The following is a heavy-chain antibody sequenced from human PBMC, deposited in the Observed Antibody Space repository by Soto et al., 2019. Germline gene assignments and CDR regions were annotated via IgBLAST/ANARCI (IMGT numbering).Heavy chain of an antibody. CDR2: INPNSGGT. CDR1: GYTFTGYY. Sequence: ASVKVSCKVSGYTFTGYYMHWVRQAPGQGLEWMGWINPNSGGTNYAQKFQGWVTMTRDTSISTAYMELSRLRSDDTAVYYCAMGNYYDSSGHDAFDIWGQGTMVTVSS. CDR3: AMGNYYDSSGHDAFDI. D-gene: IGHD3-22*01. V-gene: IGHV1-2*04. J-gene: IGHJ3*02.